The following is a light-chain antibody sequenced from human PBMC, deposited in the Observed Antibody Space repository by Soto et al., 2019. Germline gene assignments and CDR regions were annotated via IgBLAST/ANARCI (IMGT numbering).Light chain of an antibody. CDR3: EQRSDWPELT. V-gene: IGKV3-11*01. CDR2: ETS. Sequence: EIVLTQSPATLSLSPGERATLYCRASRSVSSYLAWYQQRPGQAPRLLIYETSTRATGVPARFTGSGSGTDFALTITSLEPEDFAVYYCEQRSDWPELTFGGGTKVEIK. J-gene: IGKJ4*01. CDR1: RSVSSY.